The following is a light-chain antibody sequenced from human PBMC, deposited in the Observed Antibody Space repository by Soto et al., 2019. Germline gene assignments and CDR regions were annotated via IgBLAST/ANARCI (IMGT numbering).Light chain of an antibody. CDR3: QQRRCGPLT. CDR2: DAS. V-gene: IGKV3-11*01. CDR1: NSVSSY. J-gene: IGKJ4*01. Sequence: EIVLQHPPATLSLSPGESTALSCRARNSVSSYLAWYQQQPGQAPRLLIYDASNRATGIPARFSGSGSGTDFTLTISSLEPEDFAVYFCQQRRCGPLTFGGGTKVEIK.